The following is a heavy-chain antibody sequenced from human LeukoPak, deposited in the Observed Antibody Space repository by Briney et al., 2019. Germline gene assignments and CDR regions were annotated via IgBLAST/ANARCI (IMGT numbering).Heavy chain of an antibody. Sequence: GGSLRLSCAASGFTFSSYSMNWVRQAPGKGLEWVSSISSSSSYIYYADSVKGRFTISRDNAKNSLYLQMNSLRAEDTAVYYCARVYCSSTSCLFDYWGQGTLVTVSS. J-gene: IGHJ4*02. CDR2: ISSSSSYI. D-gene: IGHD2-2*01. CDR3: ARVYCSSTSCLFDY. CDR1: GFTFSSYS. V-gene: IGHV3-21*01.